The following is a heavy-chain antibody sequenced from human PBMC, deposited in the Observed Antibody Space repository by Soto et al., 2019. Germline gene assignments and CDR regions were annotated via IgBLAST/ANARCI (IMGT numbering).Heavy chain of an antibody. D-gene: IGHD1-26*01. CDR1: GYTFTSYY. Sequence: SCKASGYTFTSYYMHWVRQAPGQGLEWMGIINPSGGSTSYAQKFQGRVTMTRDTSTSTVYMELSSLRSEDTAVYYCARGVGATQSYYYYYGMDVWGQGTTVTVSS. CDR3: ARGVGATQSYYYYYGMDV. V-gene: IGHV1-46*01. CDR2: INPSGGST. J-gene: IGHJ6*02.